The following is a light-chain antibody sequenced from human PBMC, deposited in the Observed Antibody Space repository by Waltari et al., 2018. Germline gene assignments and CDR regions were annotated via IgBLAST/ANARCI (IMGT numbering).Light chain of an antibody. CDR3: CSYTGSYTYV. Sequence: QSALTQPRSVSGSPGQLVTISCTGTSSDVGGYNSVSWYQQHPGKAPKLMIYDVSKRPSGVPDRFSGSKSGNTASLTISGLQAEDEADYYCCSYTGSYTYVFGTGTKVTVL. V-gene: IGLV2-11*01. J-gene: IGLJ1*01. CDR1: SSDVGGYNS. CDR2: DVS.